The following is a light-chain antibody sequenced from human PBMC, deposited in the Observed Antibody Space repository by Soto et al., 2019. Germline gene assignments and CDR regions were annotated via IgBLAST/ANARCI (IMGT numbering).Light chain of an antibody. CDR2: DTS. Sequence: EFVLTQSPGTLSLSPGERATLSCRASQSLTNSFIAWYQQRPGQAPRLLIYDTSSRASGIPDRFSGSGSGTDFTLTISSLEPEDFAVYYCQQRSNWPPLTFGQGTRLEIK. V-gene: IGKV3D-20*02. J-gene: IGKJ5*01. CDR3: QQRSNWPPLT. CDR1: QSLTNSF.